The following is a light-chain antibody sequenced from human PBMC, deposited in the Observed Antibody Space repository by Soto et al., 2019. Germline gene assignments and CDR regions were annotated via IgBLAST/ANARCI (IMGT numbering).Light chain of an antibody. CDR1: HRIGSW. CDR3: QQTRSYPST. Sequence: DIQMTQSPSTLSASVGDRVTISCRATHRIGSWLAWYQQKPGKAPNLLIYGASTLQSGVPSRFSGSGSGTDFTLTISSLQAEDFATYYCQQTRSYPSTFGGGTKVDIK. CDR2: GAS. J-gene: IGKJ4*01. V-gene: IGKV1-5*01.